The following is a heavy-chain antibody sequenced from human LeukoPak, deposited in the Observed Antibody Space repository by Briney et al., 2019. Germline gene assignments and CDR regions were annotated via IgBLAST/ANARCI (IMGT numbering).Heavy chain of an antibody. V-gene: IGHV3-30*03. CDR3: ARAGDSSIVDHDAFDI. J-gene: IGHJ3*02. D-gene: IGHD3-22*01. CDR1: AFTFSSYG. CDR2: ISYDGSNK. Sequence: PGGSLRLACAASAFTFSSYGMSWVRQAPDKGLEWVAVISYDGSNKYYADSVKGRFTISRDNSKNTLYLQMNSLRAEDTAVYYCARAGDSSIVDHDAFDIWGQGTMVTVSS.